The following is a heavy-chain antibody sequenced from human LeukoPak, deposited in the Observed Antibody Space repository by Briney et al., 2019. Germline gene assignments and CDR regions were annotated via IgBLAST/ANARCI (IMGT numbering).Heavy chain of an antibody. Sequence: NASETLSLTCAVYGGSFSGYYWSWIRQPPGKGLEWIGEINHSGSTNYSPSLKSRVTISVDTSKNQFSLKLSSVTAADTAVYYCARSRRGRWLQLGANYFDYWGQGTLVTVSS. CDR1: GGSFSGYY. D-gene: IGHD5-24*01. CDR3: ARSRRGRWLQLGANYFDY. V-gene: IGHV4-34*01. J-gene: IGHJ4*02. CDR2: INHSGST.